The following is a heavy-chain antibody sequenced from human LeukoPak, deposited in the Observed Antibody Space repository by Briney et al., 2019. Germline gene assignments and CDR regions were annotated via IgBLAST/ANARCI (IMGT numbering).Heavy chain of an antibody. J-gene: IGHJ3*02. V-gene: IGHV4-30-2*01. Sequence: SQTLSLTCTVSGGSISSGGYYWSWIRQPPGKGLGWIGYIYHSGRTYYNPSVKSRVTISVDRSKNQFSLKLSSVTAADTAVYYCARVLGVVESLIRSAFDIWGQGTVVTVSS. CDR3: ARVLGVVESLIRSAFDI. CDR2: IYHSGRT. D-gene: IGHD5-24*01. CDR1: GGSISSGGYY.